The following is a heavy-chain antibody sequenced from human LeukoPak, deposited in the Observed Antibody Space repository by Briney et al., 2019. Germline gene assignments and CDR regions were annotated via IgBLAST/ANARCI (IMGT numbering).Heavy chain of an antibody. Sequence: GASVEVSCKASGYTFTSYDINWVRQATGQGLEWMGWMNPNSGNTGYAQKFQGRVTITRNTSISTAYMELSSLRSEDTAVYYCARVQLWSPYYYYYYMDVWGEGTTVTVSS. J-gene: IGHJ6*03. CDR1: GYTFTSYD. V-gene: IGHV1-8*03. CDR3: ARVQLWSPYYYYYYMDV. D-gene: IGHD5-18*01. CDR2: MNPNSGNT.